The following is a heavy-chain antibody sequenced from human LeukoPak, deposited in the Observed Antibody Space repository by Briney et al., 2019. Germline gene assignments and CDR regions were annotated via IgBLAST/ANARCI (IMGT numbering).Heavy chain of an antibody. CDR2: INPNSGGT. Sequence: ASVTVSCKASGYTFTGYYMHWVRQAPGQGLEWMGWINPNSGGTNYAQKFQGRVTMTRDTSISTAYMELSRLRSDDTAVYYCARAKARWYYFDYWGQGTLVTVSS. V-gene: IGHV1-2*02. J-gene: IGHJ4*02. CDR3: ARAKARWYYFDY. CDR1: GYTFTGYY.